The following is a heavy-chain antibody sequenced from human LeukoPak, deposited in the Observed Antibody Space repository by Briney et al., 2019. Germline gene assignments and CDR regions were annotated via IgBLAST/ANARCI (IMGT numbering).Heavy chain of an antibody. D-gene: IGHD5-12*01. V-gene: IGHV5-51*01. CDR2: NYPGDSDT. CDR1: GYSFTNYW. J-gene: IGHJ3*01. Sequence: GESLKISCKGSGYSFTNYWIGWVRQMPGKGLEWMGVNYPGDSDTTYSPSSQGQVTMSADKSISTAYLQWSSLKASDTAMYYCARRVSSSGFDAFDVWGQGTMVTVSS. CDR3: ARRVSSSGFDAFDV.